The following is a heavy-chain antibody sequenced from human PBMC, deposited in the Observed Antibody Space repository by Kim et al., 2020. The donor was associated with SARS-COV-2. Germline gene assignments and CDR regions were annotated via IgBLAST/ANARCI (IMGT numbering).Heavy chain of an antibody. D-gene: IGHD3-22*01. CDR1: GGSFSSFY. CDR2: INHRGDT. J-gene: IGHJ4*02. Sequence: SETLSLTCVVSGGSFSSFYWSWIRQSPGKGLQWIGEINHRGDTRYNPSLKNPVAISVDTSKRHISLNVSSVTAADSAVYYCARFKGYYDSRGYHYFDSWGQGTLVVVSS. CDR3: ARFKGYYDSRGYHYFDS. V-gene: IGHV4-34*01.